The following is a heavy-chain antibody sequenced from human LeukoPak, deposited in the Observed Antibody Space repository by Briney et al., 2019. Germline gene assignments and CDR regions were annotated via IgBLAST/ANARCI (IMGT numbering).Heavy chain of an antibody. CDR3: ARNYGDYVYFDY. D-gene: IGHD4-17*01. V-gene: IGHV4-61*08. J-gene: IGHJ4*02. CDR1: GGSISSGGYS. Sequence: SETLSLTCAVSGGSISSGGYSWSWIRQPPGKGLEWIGYIYYSGSTNYNPSLKSRVTISVDTSKNQFSLKLSSVTAADTAVYYCARNYGDYVYFDYWGQGTLVTVSS. CDR2: IYYSGST.